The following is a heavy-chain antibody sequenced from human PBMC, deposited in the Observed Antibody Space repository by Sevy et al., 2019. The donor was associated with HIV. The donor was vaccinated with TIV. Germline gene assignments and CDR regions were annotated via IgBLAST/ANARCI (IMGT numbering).Heavy chain of an antibody. D-gene: IGHD5-18*01. CDR2: MYCYGNP. CDR1: GDSVSSGSYH. CDR3: ARRRTALVAGHYYGLDV. J-gene: IGHJ6*04. V-gene: IGHV4-61*01. Sequence: SETLSLTCTVSGDSVSSGSYHWIWIRQPPGKGWECIGYMYCYGNPNLNPSLRSRVTMSVDTSENQFSLKLTSVTAADTAVYYCARRRTALVAGHYYGLDVWGEGTTVTVSS.